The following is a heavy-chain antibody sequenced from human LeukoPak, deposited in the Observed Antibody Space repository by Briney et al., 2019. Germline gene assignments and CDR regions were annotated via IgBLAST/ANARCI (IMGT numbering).Heavy chain of an antibody. CDR2: IRYDGSNK. Sequence: GGSLRLSCAASGFTFSSYGMHWVRQAPGKGLEWVAFIRYDGSNKYYADSVKGRFTISRDNSKNTLYLQINSLRAEDTAVYYCATNCSSTSCYLPGAFDIWGQGTMVTVSS. CDR3: ATNCSSTSCYLPGAFDI. CDR1: GFTFSSYG. D-gene: IGHD2-2*01. J-gene: IGHJ3*02. V-gene: IGHV3-30*02.